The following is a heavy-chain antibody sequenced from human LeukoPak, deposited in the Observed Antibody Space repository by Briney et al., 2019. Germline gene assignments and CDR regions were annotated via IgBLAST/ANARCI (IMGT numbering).Heavy chain of an antibody. Sequence: PSETLSLTCTVSGGSISSGDYYWSWIRQPPGKGLEWIGYIYYSGSTYYNPSLKSRVTISVDTSKNQFSLKLSSVTAADTAVYYCARRSDLGYCSGGSCYPYSGWGFDYWGQGTLVTVSS. D-gene: IGHD2-15*01. J-gene: IGHJ4*02. V-gene: IGHV4-30-4*01. CDR2: IYYSGST. CDR1: GGSISSGDYY. CDR3: ARRSDLGYCSGGSCYPYSGWGFDY.